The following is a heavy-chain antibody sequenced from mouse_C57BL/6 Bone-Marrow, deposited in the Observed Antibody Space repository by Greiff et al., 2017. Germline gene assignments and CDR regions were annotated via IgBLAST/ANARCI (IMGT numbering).Heavy chain of an antibody. V-gene: IGHV1-39*01. Sequence: EVQLQQSGPELVKPGASVKISCKASGYSFTDYNMLWVKQSNGKSLEWIGVINPNYGTTSYNQKFKDKATLTVDQSSSTAYMQLNSRTSEDSAVDDCARWRGLGEYYFDYWGQGTTLTVSS. CDR3: ARWRGLGEYYFDY. J-gene: IGHJ2*01. D-gene: IGHD3-3*01. CDR2: INPNYGTT. CDR1: GYSFTDYN.